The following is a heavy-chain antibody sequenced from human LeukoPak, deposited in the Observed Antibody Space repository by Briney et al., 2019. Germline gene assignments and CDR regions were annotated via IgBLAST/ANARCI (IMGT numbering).Heavy chain of an antibody. CDR1: GFTFSDYW. CDR3: AHAAIVYGSEGVDV. V-gene: IGHV3-7*03. D-gene: IGHD3-10*01. J-gene: IGHJ6*02. Sequence: GGSLRLSCAASGFTFSDYWMNWVRQAPGKGLEWVANIKQDGSEKYYVDSVQGRFTISRDNAKNSLYLQMNSLRAEDTAVYYCAHAAIVYGSEGVDVWGQGTTVIVSS. CDR2: IKQDGSEK.